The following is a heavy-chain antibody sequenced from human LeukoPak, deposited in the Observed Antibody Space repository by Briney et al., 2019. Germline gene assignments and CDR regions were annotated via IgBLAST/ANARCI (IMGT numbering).Heavy chain of an antibody. D-gene: IGHD5-18*01. CDR2: ISGSGGST. CDR3: ASGYRRLLTYYGMDV. CDR1: GFTFSSYA. V-gene: IGHV3-23*01. Sequence: GGSLGLSCAASGFTFSSYAMSWVRQAPGKGLEWVSAISGSGGSTYYADSVKGRFTISRDNSKNTLYLQMNSLRAEDTAVYYCASGYRRLLTYYGMDVWGQGTTVTVSS. J-gene: IGHJ6*02.